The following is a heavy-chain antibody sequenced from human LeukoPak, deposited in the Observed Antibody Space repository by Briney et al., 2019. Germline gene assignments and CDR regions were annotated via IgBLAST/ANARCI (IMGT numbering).Heavy chain of an antibody. CDR2: ISGGGDST. Sequence: PGGSLRLSCVAPGFTFSSYAMSWVRQGPGKGLEWVPGISGGGDSTYSAPSAKGRFTISRDNSKNTLYVQMNSQRAKDTAVYYSAKGVLRFLEWSNWFAPWGQGTLAPVSS. CDR1: GFTFSSYA. V-gene: IGHV3-23*01. J-gene: IGHJ5*02. CDR3: AKGVLRFLEWSNWFAP. D-gene: IGHD3-3*01.